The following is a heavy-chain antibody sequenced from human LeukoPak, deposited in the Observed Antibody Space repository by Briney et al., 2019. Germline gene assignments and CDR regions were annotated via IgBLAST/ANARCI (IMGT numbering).Heavy chain of an antibody. Sequence: GGSLRLSCAASGFTFSSYGMHWVRQAPGKGLEWVAVISYDGSNKYYADSVKGRFTISRDNSKNTLYLQMNSLRAEDTAVYYCANDGGEGGWLDYWGQGTLVTVSS. CDR1: GFTFSSYG. J-gene: IGHJ4*02. CDR3: ANDGGEGGWLDY. D-gene: IGHD6-19*01. V-gene: IGHV3-30*18. CDR2: ISYDGSNK.